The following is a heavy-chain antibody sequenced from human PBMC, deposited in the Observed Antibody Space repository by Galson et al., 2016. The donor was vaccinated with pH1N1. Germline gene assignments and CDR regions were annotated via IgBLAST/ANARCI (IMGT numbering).Heavy chain of an antibody. Sequence: SLRLSCAASGLTFRNHVMSWVRQVPGKGLEWVAVITASADATFYGDSVKGRFFISRDNYRSTLSLQMNSLRADDTAIYYCVKRRPTTTPGVIDYWGQGTLVTVS. CDR3: VKRRPTTTPGVIDY. CDR1: GLTFRNHV. J-gene: IGHJ4*02. D-gene: IGHD1/OR15-1a*01. CDR2: ITASADAT. V-gene: IGHV3-23*01.